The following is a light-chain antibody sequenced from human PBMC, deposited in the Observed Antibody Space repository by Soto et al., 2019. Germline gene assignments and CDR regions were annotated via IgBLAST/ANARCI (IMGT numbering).Light chain of an antibody. Sequence: QSALTQPASVSGYPGQSITISCTGTSSDVGGYNYVSWYQQHPGKAPKLVICEVSNRPSGVSNRFSGSKSGNTASLTISSPQAEDEADYFCSSSTSSSPLGVFGGGTKVTVL. J-gene: IGLJ3*02. CDR3: SSSTSSSPLGV. CDR1: SSDVGGYNY. V-gene: IGLV2-14*01. CDR2: EVS.